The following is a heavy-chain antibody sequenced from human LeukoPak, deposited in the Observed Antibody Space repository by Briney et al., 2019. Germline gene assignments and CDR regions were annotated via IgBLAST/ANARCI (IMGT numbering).Heavy chain of an antibody. CDR1: GFTVSSNY. CDR2: IYSGGST. J-gene: IGHJ5*02. CDR3: ARDWTGTDWFDP. V-gene: IGHV3-66*02. Sequence: GGSLRLSCAASGFTVSSNYMSWVRQAPGKGLEWVSVIYSGGSTYYADSAKGRFTISRDNSKNTLYLQMNSLRAEDTAVYYCARDWTGTDWFDPWGQGTLVTVSS. D-gene: IGHD3/OR15-3a*01.